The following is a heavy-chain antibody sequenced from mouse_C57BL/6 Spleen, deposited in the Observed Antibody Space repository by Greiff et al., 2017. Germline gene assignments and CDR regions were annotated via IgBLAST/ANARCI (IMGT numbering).Heavy chain of an antibody. J-gene: IGHJ4*01. V-gene: IGHV1-18*01. CDR1: GYKFTDYN. D-gene: IGHD1-1*01. CDR2: INPNNGGT. Sequence: VQLQQSGPELVKPGASVKIPCKASGYKFTDYNMDWVKQSHGKSLEWIGDINPNNGGTISNQKLKGKATLTVDKSSITAYMELLSLTSEDTAVYYCARRATTVVAYYYAMDYWGQGTSVTVSS. CDR3: ARRATTVVAYYYAMDY.